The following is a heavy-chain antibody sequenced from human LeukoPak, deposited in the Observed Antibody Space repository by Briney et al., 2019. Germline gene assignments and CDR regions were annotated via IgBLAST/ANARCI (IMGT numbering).Heavy chain of an antibody. V-gene: IGHV3-11*05. D-gene: IGHD3-9*01. J-gene: IGHJ5*02. CDR1: GFTFSDYY. CDR3: ARVIGGIRYFDWYNWFDP. CDR2: ISISSSYT. Sequence: GGSLRLSCAASGFTFSDYYMSWIRHAPGKGLEWVSYISISSSYTNYADSVKGRFTISRDNAKNSLYLQMNSLRAEDTAVYYCARVIGGIRYFDWYNWFDPWGQGTLVTVSS.